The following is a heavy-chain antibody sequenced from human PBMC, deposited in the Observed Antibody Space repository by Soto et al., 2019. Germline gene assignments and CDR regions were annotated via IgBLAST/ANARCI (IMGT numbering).Heavy chain of an antibody. CDR3: AMYYYDSSGYPNPSFYYGMDV. Sequence: GASVKVSCKASGGTFSSYAISWVRQAPGQGLEWMGGIIPIFGTANYARKFQGRVTITADESTSTAYMELSSLRSEDTAVYYCAMYYYDSSGYPNPSFYYGMDVWGQGTTVTVSS. D-gene: IGHD3-22*01. CDR1: GGTFSSYA. V-gene: IGHV1-69*13. J-gene: IGHJ6*02. CDR2: IIPIFGTA.